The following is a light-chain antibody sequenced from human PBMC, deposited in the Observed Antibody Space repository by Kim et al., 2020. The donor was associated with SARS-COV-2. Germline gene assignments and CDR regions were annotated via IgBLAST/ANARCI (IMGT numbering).Light chain of an antibody. CDR1: SLRSYY. CDR3: NSRDSSGNHVV. V-gene: IGLV3-19*01. J-gene: IGLJ3*02. Sequence: SSELTQDPAVSVALGQTVRITCQGDSLRSYYASWYQQKPGQAPVLVIYGKNNRPSGIPDRFSGSRSGNTVSLTITGAQAEDEADYYCNSRDSSGNHVVFGGGTQLTVL. CDR2: GKN.